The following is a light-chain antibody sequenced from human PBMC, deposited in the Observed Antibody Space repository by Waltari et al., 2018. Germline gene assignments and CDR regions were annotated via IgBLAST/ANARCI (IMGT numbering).Light chain of an antibody. CDR1: QSVSSN. CDR3: KQYNNWPQT. J-gene: IGKJ1*01. Sequence: EIVMTQSPATLSVYPGERATLSCRSSQSVSSNLAWYQQKPGQAPRLLIYGASTRATGIPARFSGSGSGTEFTLTISSLQSEDFAVFYCKQYNNWPQTFGQGTKVEIK. CDR2: GAS. V-gene: IGKV3-15*01.